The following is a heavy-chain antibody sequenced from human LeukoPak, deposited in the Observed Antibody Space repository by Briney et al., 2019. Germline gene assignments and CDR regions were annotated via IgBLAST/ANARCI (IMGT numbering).Heavy chain of an antibody. CDR1: GYTFTNYY. V-gene: IGHV1-46*01. D-gene: IGHD2-8*01. CDR2: INPSGSST. CDR3: AGGTTNTKGAFDM. J-gene: IGHJ3*02. Sequence: ASVKVPFKASGYTFTNYYIHWVRQAPGQGLEWMGIINPSGSSTSYAQKFQGRVTMTRDTSTSTVYMELSSLRSEDTAVYYCAGGTTNTKGAFDMWGQGTMVTVSS.